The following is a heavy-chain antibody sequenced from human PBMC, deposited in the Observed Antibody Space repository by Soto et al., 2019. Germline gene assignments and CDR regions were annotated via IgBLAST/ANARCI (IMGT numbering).Heavy chain of an antibody. V-gene: IGHV1-46*01. CDR3: ARTAIAGYYYYGVDV. CDR1: GYTFTNYH. CDR2: VNPSSGST. Sequence: ASVKVSCKASGYTFTNYHMHWMRQAPGQGPEWMGLVNPSSGSTTYAQKFQGRVTMTRDTSTSTVYMELSSLRSEDTAVYYCARTAIAGYYYYGVDVWGQGTTVTVSS. D-gene: IGHD2-21*02. J-gene: IGHJ6*02.